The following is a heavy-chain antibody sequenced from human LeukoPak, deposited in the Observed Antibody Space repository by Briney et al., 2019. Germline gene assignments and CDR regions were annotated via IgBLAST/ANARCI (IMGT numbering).Heavy chain of an antibody. CDR3: ARDFYYDSSGPLTDAFDI. Sequence: ASVKVSCKASGYTFTKYYIHWVRQAPGQGLEWMGIINPSGGSTSYAQKFQGRVTMTRDMSTSTVYMELSSLRSEDTAVYYCARDFYYDSSGPLTDAFDIWGQGTMVTVSS. V-gene: IGHV1-46*01. CDR1: GYTFTKYY. CDR2: INPSGGST. D-gene: IGHD3-22*01. J-gene: IGHJ3*02.